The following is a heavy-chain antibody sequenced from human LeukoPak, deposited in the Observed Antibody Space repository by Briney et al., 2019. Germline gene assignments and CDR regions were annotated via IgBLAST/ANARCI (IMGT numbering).Heavy chain of an antibody. V-gene: IGHV1-69*04. J-gene: IGHJ4*02. Sequence: SVKVSCKASGGTFSSYAISWVRPAPGQGLEWMGRIIPILGIANYAQKFQGRVTITADKSTSTAYMELSSLRSEDTAVYYCAMIAAAGTGVDYWGQGTLVTVSS. CDR1: GGTFSSYA. CDR3: AMIAAAGTGVDY. D-gene: IGHD6-13*01. CDR2: IIPILGIA.